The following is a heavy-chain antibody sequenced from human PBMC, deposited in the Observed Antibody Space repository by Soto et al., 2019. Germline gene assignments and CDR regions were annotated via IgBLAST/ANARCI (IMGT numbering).Heavy chain of an antibody. D-gene: IGHD6-13*01. CDR1: GFPFSTSS. CDR2: LTSSSSFI. V-gene: IGHV3-21*01. Sequence: GGSLRLSCVASGFPFSTSSMSWVRQAPGKGLEWVSSLTSSSSFIYYADSVKGRFTISRDNAKNSLSLQMNTLSADDTAVYYCARVAAAHYFDYWGQGTLVTVSS. CDR3: ARVAAAHYFDY. J-gene: IGHJ4*02.